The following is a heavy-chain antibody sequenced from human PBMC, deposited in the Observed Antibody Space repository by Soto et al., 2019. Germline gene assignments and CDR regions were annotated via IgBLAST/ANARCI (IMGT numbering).Heavy chain of an antibody. Sequence: GASVKVSCKASGYTFTGYYMHWVRQASGQGLEWMGWINPNSGGTNYAQKFQGRVTLTRDTSISTGYMDLTRLTSDDTAVYDCARGRSLNWNWFERWDQGTLVTVSS. CDR3: ARGRSLNWNWFER. J-gene: IGHJ5*02. V-gene: IGHV1-2*02. CDR1: GYTFTGYY. D-gene: IGHD2-8*02. CDR2: INPNSGGT.